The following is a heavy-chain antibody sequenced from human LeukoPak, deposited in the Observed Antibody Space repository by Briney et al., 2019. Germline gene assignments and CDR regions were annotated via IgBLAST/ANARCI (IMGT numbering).Heavy chain of an antibody. J-gene: IGHJ6*03. CDR3: ARDSGYDYYYYYMDV. V-gene: IGHV1-69*05. CDR1: GGTFSSYA. Sequence: SVKVSCKASGGTFSSYAIIWVRQAPGQGLEWMGGIIPIFGTANYAQKFQGRVTITTDESTSTAYMELSSLRSEDTAVYYCARDSGYDYYYYYMDVWGKGTTVTVSS. D-gene: IGHD5-12*01. CDR2: IIPIFGTA.